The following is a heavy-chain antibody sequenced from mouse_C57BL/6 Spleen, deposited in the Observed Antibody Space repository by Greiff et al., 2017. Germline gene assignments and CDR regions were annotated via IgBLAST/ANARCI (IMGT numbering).Heavy chain of an antibody. Sequence: VQLQQSVAELVRPGASVSLSCTVSGFYIKNTYMHWVKQRPEQGLEWIGRIDPANGNTKYAPKFQGKATITADTSSNTAYLQLSSLTSEDTAIYYCARRNYGNYFDYWGQGTTLTVSS. V-gene: IGHV14-3*01. CDR2: IDPANGNT. J-gene: IGHJ2*01. CDR3: ARRNYGNYFDY. CDR1: GFYIKNTY. D-gene: IGHD2-1*01.